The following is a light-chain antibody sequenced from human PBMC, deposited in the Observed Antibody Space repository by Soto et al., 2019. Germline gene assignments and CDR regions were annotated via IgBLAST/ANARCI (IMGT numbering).Light chain of an antibody. J-gene: IGKJ1*01. CDR2: GVS. Sequence: TLLTQSPVTLSVSPGEGATLSCRASEKINSNLAWYQQKPVQAPRLLIYGVSTRAAGVPARFSRSGSGTEFTLNISSLQSDDFEVYYCQQYDKWPKFGQGTKVVIK. V-gene: IGKV3-15*01. CDR1: EKINSN. CDR3: QQYDKWPK.